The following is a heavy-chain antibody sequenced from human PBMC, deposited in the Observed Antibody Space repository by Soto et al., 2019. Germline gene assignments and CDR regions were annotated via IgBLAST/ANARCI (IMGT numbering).Heavy chain of an antibody. D-gene: IGHD3-10*01. Sequence: EVQLVESGGGLVQPGGSLRLSCAASEFTFSGRSVHWVRQAPGKGLVWVSGMEQVGTDSTYAYSVKGLFTSSRDNAQNPVYLQMNSLRVEDTAVYYCARGWFGPDVWGKGTTVTVSS. CDR1: EFTFSGRS. CDR3: ARGWFGPDV. CDR2: MEQVGTDS. V-gene: IGHV3-74*01. J-gene: IGHJ6*03.